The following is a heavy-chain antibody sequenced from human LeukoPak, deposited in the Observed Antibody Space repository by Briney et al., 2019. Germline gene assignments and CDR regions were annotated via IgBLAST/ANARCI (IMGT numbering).Heavy chain of an antibody. V-gene: IGHV4-34*01. CDR3: ARAPINDYGDYLDY. D-gene: IGHD4-17*01. Sequence: PXETLSLTCAVYGGSFSGYYWSWIRQPPGKGLEWIGEINHSGSTNYNPSLKSRVTISVDTSKNQFSLKLSSVTAADTAVYYCARAPINDYGDYLDYWGQGTLVTVSS. CDR2: INHSGST. CDR1: GGSFSGYY. J-gene: IGHJ4*02.